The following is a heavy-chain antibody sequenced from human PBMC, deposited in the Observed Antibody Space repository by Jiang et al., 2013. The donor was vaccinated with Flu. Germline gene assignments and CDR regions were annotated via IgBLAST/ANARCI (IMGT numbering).Heavy chain of an antibody. CDR2: IYYSGST. Sequence: SGPGLVKPSETLSLTCTVSGGSISSSSYYWGWIRQPPGKGLEWIGSIYYSGSTYYNPSLKSRVTISVDTSKNQFSLKLSSVTAADTAVYYCARHLGSHVRGYSWFDPWGQGTLVTVSS. CDR1: GGSISSSSYY. D-gene: IGHD3-22*01. J-gene: IGHJ5*02. V-gene: IGHV4-39*01. CDR3: ARHLGSHVRGYSWFDP.